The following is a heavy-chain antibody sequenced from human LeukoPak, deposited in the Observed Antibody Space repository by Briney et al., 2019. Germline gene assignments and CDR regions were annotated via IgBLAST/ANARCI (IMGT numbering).Heavy chain of an antibody. V-gene: IGHV3-74*01. CDR1: GFTFSSYW. J-gene: IGHJ4*02. CDR2: IDYDGSIT. Sequence: GGSLRLSCAASGFTFSSYWIHWVRQVPGKGLVWVSRIDYDGSITNYADSVKGRFTISRDNARNTLYLQMNSLRVDDTAVYYCVKDLDGNYDYWGQGTLVTVSS. D-gene: IGHD1-7*01. CDR3: VKDLDGNYDY.